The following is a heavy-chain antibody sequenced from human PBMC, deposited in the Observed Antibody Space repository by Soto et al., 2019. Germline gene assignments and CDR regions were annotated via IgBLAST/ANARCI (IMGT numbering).Heavy chain of an antibody. CDR1: GFTFGDCY. Sequence: PGGSLRLSCGVSGFTFGDCYMAWIRQAPGKGLEWISYISSSGGTIYYSDSVKGRFTISRDNAKNSLYLQMNSLRAEDTAVYYCARDPSMSGSGWDHWGQGTLVTVSS. D-gene: IGHD6-19*01. J-gene: IGHJ4*02. CDR3: ARDPSMSGSGWDH. CDR2: ISSSGGTI. V-gene: IGHV3-11*01.